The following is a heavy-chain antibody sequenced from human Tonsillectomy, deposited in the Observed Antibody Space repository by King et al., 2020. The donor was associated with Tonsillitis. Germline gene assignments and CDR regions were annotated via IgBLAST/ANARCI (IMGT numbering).Heavy chain of an antibody. CDR1: GGSISSSSYY. D-gene: IGHD5-24*01. Sequence: QLQESGPGLVKPSETLYLTCTVPGGSISSSSYYWGWIRQPPGKGLEWIGSIYYSGSTYYNPSLKSRVTISVDTSKNQFSLKLSSVTAADTAVYYYARKGCGYNKKAFDYWGQGTLVTVSS. V-gene: IGHV4-39*07. CDR2: IYYSGST. CDR3: ARKGCGYNKKAFDY. J-gene: IGHJ4*02.